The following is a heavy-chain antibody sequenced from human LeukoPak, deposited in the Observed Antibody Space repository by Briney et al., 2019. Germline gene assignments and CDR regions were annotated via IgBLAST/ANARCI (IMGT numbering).Heavy chain of an antibody. CDR1: GFTFSSYS. J-gene: IGHJ3*02. V-gene: IGHV3-21*01. CDR2: ISSSSSYI. Sequence: PGESLRLSCAASGFTFSSYSMNCVRQAPGKGLEWVSSISSSSSYIYYADSVKGRFTISRDNAKNSLYLQMNSLRAEDTAVYYCARDFDNWNRDAGGAFDIWGQGTMVTVSS. CDR3: ARDFDNWNRDAGGAFDI. D-gene: IGHD1-20*01.